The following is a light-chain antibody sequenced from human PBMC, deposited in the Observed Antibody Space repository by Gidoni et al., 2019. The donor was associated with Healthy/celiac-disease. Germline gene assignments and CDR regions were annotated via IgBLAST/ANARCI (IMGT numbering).Light chain of an antibody. V-gene: IGKV3-15*01. CDR3: QQYNNWPPEIT. CDR2: GSS. CDR1: QSVSSN. Sequence: EIVMTQSPATLSVSQGERATLSCSASQSVSSNLAWYQQKPGQAPRLLIYGSSTRATGIPARFSGSGSGTEFTLTISSLQSEDFSVYYCQQYNNWPPEITFGQGTRLEIK. J-gene: IGKJ5*01.